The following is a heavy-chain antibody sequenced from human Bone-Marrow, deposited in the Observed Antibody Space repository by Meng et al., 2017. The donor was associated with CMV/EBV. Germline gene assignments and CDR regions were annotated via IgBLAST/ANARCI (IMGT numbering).Heavy chain of an antibody. J-gene: IGHJ4*02. V-gene: IGHV4-34*01. CDR1: GRSFSGYY. Sequence: SDTLSRTCAVYGRSFSGYYWSWIRRPPEKGLEWIGEINHSGSTNYNPSLKSRLTISVDTSKNQFSLELRSDDTAVYYCVIEGKYYFDLWGQGTLVTVSS. D-gene: IGHD3-16*02. CDR3: VIEGKYYFDL. CDR2: INHSGST.